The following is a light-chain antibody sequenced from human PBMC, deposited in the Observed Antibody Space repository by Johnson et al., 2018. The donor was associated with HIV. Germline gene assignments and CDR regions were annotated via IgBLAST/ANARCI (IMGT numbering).Light chain of an antibody. CDR3: GTWDSRLNAYV. V-gene: IGLV1-51*01. CDR1: SSNIGNNY. Sequence: QSVLTQPPSVSAAPGQKVTISCSGSSSNIGNNYVSWYQQLPGTAPKLLIYDTYKRFFEIPDRFSGSKSGTSATLGITGLQTGDEAVYYCGTWDSRLNAYVFGAGTKVTVL. CDR2: DTY. J-gene: IGLJ1*01.